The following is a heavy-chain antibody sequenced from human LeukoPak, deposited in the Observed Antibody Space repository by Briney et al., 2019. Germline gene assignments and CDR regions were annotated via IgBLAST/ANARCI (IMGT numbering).Heavy chain of an antibody. V-gene: IGHV1-2*02. CDR3: ARVLFNSGYDY. CDR1: GSTFTGAY. Sequence: ASVKVSCKPSGSTFTGAYMHWVRQAPGQGLEWMGWINPNSGETKFAQRFQGRVTMTRDTSISTVYMDLGGLRSDDTAVYYCARVLFNSGYDYWGQGSLVTVSS. CDR2: INPNSGET. J-gene: IGHJ4*02. D-gene: IGHD3-9*01.